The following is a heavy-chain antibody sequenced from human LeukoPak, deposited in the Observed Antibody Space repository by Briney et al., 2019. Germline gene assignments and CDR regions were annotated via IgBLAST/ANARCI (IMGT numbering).Heavy chain of an antibody. CDR1: GFTFSSYS. CDR2: ISSSSYI. CDR3: ARDASGSYSSGYDY. Sequence: GGSLRLSCAASGFTFSSYSMNWVRQAPGKGLEWVSSISSSSYIYYADSVKGRFTISRDNAKNSLYLQMNSLRAEDTAVYYCARDASGSYSSGYDYWGQGTLVTVSS. V-gene: IGHV3-21*01. J-gene: IGHJ4*02. D-gene: IGHD1-26*01.